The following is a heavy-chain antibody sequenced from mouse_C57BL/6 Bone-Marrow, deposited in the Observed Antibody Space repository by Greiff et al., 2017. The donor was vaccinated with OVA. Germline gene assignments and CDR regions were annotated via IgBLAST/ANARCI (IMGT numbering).Heavy chain of an antibody. J-gene: IGHJ1*03. CDR1: GYTFTDYY. Sequence: EVQLQQSGPELVKPGASVQISCKASGYTFTDYYLNWVKQSHGKSLEWIGDINPNNGGTSYNQKFKGKATLTVDKSSSTAYMELRSLTSEDSAVYDCARWEQIYDGPYWDFEGWGTGTTVTVAS. CDR2: INPNNGGT. V-gene: IGHV1-26*01. CDR3: ARWEQIYDGPYWDFEG. D-gene: IGHD2-1*01.